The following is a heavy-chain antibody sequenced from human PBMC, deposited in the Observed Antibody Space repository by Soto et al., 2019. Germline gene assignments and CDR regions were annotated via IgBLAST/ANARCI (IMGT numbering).Heavy chain of an antibody. CDR1: GYTFTSYA. CDR2: INAGNGNT. D-gene: IGHD4-17*01. V-gene: IGHV1-3*01. CDR3: ARRHATVTTLGMDYYYYYGMDA. Sequence: ASVKVSCKASGYTFTSYAMHWVRQAPGQRLEWMGWINAGNGNTKYSQKFQGRVTITRDTSASTAYMELSSLRSEDTAVYYCARRHATVTTLGMDYYYYYGMDAWGQGNTVTVSS. J-gene: IGHJ6*02.